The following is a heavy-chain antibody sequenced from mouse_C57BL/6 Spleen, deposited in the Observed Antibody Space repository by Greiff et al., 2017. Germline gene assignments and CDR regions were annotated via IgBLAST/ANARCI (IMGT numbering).Heavy chain of an antibody. J-gene: IGHJ2*01. D-gene: IGHD3-2*02. CDR2: IYPRSGNT. CDR1: GYTFTSYG. Sequence: QVQLQESGAELARPGASVKMSCTASGYTFTSYGISWVKQRTGQGLEWLGEIYPRSGNTYYTDKFKGKATLTADKSSSTAYMELRSLTSEDSAVYFCARLDSSGPFDYWGQGTTLTVSS. V-gene: IGHV1-81*01. CDR3: ARLDSSGPFDY.